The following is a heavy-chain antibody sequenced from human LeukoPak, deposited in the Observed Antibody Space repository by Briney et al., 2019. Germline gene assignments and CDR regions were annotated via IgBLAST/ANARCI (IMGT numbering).Heavy chain of an antibody. J-gene: IGHJ4*02. CDR2: IYNSGST. CDR1: GGSFSGSN. CDR3: VRAYDY. V-gene: IGHV4-34*01. Sequence: SETLSLTCAVYGGSFSGSNWSWIRQPPGKGLEWIGEIYNSGSTIYNPSLKSRVTISVDTSKNQFSLNLISVTAADTAAYYCVRAYDYWGQGTLVTVSS.